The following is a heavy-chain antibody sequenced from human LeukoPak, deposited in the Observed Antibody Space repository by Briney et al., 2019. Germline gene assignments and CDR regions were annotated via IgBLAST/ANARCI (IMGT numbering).Heavy chain of an antibody. D-gene: IGHD6-25*01. J-gene: IGHJ4*02. Sequence: PSETLSLTCSVSGDSVTSETYHWRGIRQSPGEGLEWLGYISNWWITDYKPSLRSRVTISLDTSNNQFSLNLSSVTTADTAVYYCARGVRSGYSYYIDYWGQGTLVTVSS. CDR1: GDSVTSETYH. CDR3: ARGVRSGYSYYIDY. V-gene: IGHV4-61*01. CDR2: ISNWWIT.